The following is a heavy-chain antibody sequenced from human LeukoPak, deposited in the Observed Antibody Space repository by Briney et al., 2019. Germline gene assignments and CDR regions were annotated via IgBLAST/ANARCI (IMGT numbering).Heavy chain of an antibody. CDR1: GFIVSNNY. CDR3: AKPGYSYGWATW. Sequence: GGSLRLSCVASGFIVSNNYMSWVRQAPGKGLEWVSAISGSGGSTYYADSVKGRFTIFRDNSKNTLYLQMNSLRAEDTAVYYCAKPGYSYGWATWWGQGTLVTVSS. CDR2: ISGSGGST. D-gene: IGHD5-18*01. J-gene: IGHJ4*02. V-gene: IGHV3-23*01.